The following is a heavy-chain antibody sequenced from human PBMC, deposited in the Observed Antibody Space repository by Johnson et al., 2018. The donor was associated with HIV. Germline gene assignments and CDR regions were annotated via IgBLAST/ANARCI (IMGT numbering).Heavy chain of an antibody. V-gene: IGHV3-30*14. CDR2: IRYDGSNK. D-gene: IGHD4-11*01. J-gene: IGHJ3*02. CDR3: ARDSRYNNYGGGSVGAFDI. Sequence: VQLVESGGGVVQPGRSLRLACVTSGFSISNYAMHWVRQAPGKGLEWVAFIRYDGSNKYYADSVKGRFTISRDNSKNTLYLQMNSLRTEDTAVYYCARDSRYNNYGGGSVGAFDIWGQGTTVTVSS. CDR1: GFSISNYA.